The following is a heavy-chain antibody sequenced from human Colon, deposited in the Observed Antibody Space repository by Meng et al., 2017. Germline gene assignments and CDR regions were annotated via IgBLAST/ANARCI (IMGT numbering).Heavy chain of an antibody. CDR2: ITSSSNYK. CDR1: GFTFSLYA. D-gene: IGHD1-1*01. CDR3: ARVGTARPFDY. J-gene: IGHJ4*02. V-gene: IGHV3-21*01. Sequence: EVHLVESGGGLVKPGESLRVSCEASGFTFSLYAINWVRQAPGEGLEWVASITSSSNYKHYSDSVKGRFTVSRDNARNSSYLQMDSLRAEDTAVYYCARVGTARPFDYWGQGTLVTVSS.